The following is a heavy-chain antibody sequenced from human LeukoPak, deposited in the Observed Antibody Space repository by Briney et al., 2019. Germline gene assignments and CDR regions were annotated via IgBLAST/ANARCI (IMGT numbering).Heavy chain of an antibody. CDR2: VSGTGTST. J-gene: IGHJ4*02. CDR3: AKGYYDSHRGFFEY. CDR1: GFTFHNYA. V-gene: IGHV3-23*01. Sequence: GGSLRLSCKASGFTFHNYAMTWVRQAPGKGLDWVSTVSGTGTSTFYADSVKVRATISRDNSKNMLYLQMSSLRAEDTATYYCAKGYYDSHRGFFEYWGLGTLVTVSS. D-gene: IGHD3-3*01.